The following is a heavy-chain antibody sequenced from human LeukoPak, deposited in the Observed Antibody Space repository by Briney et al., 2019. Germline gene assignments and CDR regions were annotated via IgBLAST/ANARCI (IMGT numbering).Heavy chain of an antibody. D-gene: IGHD3-22*01. V-gene: IGHV3-30*03. J-gene: IGHJ4*02. CDR2: ISYDGSNK. CDR1: GFTFSSYG. Sequence: PGMSLRLSCAASGFTFSSYGMNWVRQALGKGLEWVAIISYDGSNKYYADSVKGRFTISRDNSKNTLFVQMSSLRAEDTAVYYCARGEYYSDTSSYFDYWGQGTLVTVST. CDR3: ARGEYYSDTSSYFDY.